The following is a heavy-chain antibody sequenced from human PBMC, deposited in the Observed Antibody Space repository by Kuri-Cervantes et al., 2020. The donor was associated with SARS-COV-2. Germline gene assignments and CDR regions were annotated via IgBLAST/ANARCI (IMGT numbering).Heavy chain of an antibody. CDR3: ARVGIVVVVAAIPDWFDP. D-gene: IGHD2-15*01. CDR1: GFTFSNAW. V-gene: IGHV1-18*04. J-gene: IGHJ5*02. CDR2: ISAYNGNT. Sequence: GESLKISCAASGFTFSNAWMSWVRQAPGQGLEWMGWISAYNGNTNYAQKLQGRVTMTTDTSTSTAYMELRSLRSDDTAVYYCARVGIVVVVAAIPDWFDPWGQGTLVTVS.